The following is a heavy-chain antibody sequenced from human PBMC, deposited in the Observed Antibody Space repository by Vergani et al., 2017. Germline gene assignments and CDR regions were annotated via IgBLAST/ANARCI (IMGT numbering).Heavy chain of an antibody. CDR2: IQFDGSNE. CDR1: GFTLSNFD. J-gene: IGHJ4*02. CDR3: AKHFRGWGIDY. D-gene: IGHD3-16*01. Sequence: QVQLVESGGGVVQRGGSLRPFCATSGFTLSNFDMQWIRQGPGKGLEFVAFIQFDGSNEYYADSVKGRFTLSRDFSKNTLYLQMNSLRTDDTATYYCAKHFRGWGIDYGGQGTQVIVSS. V-gene: IGHV3-30*02.